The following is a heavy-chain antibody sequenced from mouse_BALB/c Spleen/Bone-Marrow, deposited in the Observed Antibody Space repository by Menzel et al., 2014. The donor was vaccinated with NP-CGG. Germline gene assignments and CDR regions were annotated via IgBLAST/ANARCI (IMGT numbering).Heavy chain of an antibody. J-gene: IGHJ2*01. CDR2: IYPGSGST. CDR1: GYTFTSYW. V-gene: IGHV1S22*01. CDR3: TSWDY. Sequence: LQQSGSELVRPGASVKLSCKASGYTFTSYWMHWVKQRHGQGLEWIGNIYPGSGSTNYDEKFKSKGTLTVDTSSSTAYMHLSSLTSGDSAVYYCTSWDYWGQGTTLTVSS.